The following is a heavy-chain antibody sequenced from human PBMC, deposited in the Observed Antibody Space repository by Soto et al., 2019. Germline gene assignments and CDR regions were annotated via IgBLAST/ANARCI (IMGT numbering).Heavy chain of an antibody. J-gene: IGHJ4*02. CDR1: GGTFSSYT. D-gene: IGHD5-12*01. V-gene: IGHV1-69*04. CDR2: IIPILGIA. CDR3: AREMATINWFDY. Sequence: SVKVSCKASGGTFSSYTINWVRQAPGQGLEWMGRIIPILGIANYAQKFQGRVTITADKSTSTAYMELSSLRSEDTAVYYCAREMATINWFDYWGQGTLVTVSS.